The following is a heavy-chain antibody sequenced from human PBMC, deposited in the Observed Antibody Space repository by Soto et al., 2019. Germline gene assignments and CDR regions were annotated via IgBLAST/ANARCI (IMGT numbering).Heavy chain of an antibody. Sequence: GESLKISCQGSGYSFTNYWIGWVRQMPGKGLEWVGIIYVGASSTRYSPSFQGQVTISADKSISTAYLQWSSLKVSDTAIYYCASGSGSTNYYYPMDVWGQGTTVTVSS. J-gene: IGHJ6*02. CDR2: IYVGASST. V-gene: IGHV5-51*01. CDR3: ASGSGSTNYYYPMDV. D-gene: IGHD3-10*01. CDR1: GYSFTNYW.